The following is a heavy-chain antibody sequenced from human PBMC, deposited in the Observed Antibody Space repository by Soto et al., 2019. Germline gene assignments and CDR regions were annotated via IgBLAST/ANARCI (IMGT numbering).Heavy chain of an antibody. J-gene: IGHJ4*02. D-gene: IGHD3-3*01. CDR3: AKVYDFWSGYSDY. CDR2: ISGSGGST. CDR1: GFTFSSYA. Sequence: GGSLRLSCAASGFTFSSYAMSWVRQAPGKGLEWVPAISGSGGSTYYADSVKGRFTISRDNSKNTLYLQMNSLRAEDTAVYYCAKVYDFWSGYSDYWGQGTLVTVSS. V-gene: IGHV3-23*01.